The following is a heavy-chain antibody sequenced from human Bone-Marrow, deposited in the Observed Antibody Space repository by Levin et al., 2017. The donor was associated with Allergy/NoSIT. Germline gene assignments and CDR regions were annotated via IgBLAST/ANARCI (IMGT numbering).Heavy chain of an antibody. D-gene: IGHD4-23*01. J-gene: IGHJ4*02. CDR3: AGQYKTAVVTLDY. CDR2: ISSSGGTI. CDR1: GFTFSSYE. Sequence: GGSLRLSCAASGFTFSSYEMNWVRQAPGKGLEWVSYISSSGGTIYYADSEKGRFTISRDNAKNSLYLQMNSLRAEDTAVYYCAGQYKTAVVTLDYWGQGTLVTVSS. V-gene: IGHV3-48*03.